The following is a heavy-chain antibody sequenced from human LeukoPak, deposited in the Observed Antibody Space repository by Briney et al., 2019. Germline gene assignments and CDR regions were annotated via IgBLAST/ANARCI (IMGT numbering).Heavy chain of an antibody. CDR2: ISYDGSNK. V-gene: IGHV3-30-3*01. CDR3: ARDGTTVTTHLYGMDV. D-gene: IGHD4-17*01. Sequence: GGSLRLSCAASGFTFSSYAMHWVRQAPGKGLEWVAVISYDGSNKYYADSVKGRFTISRDNSKNTLYLQMNSLRAEDTAVYYCARDGTTVTTHLYGMDVWGQGTTVTVSS. CDR1: GFTFSSYA. J-gene: IGHJ6*02.